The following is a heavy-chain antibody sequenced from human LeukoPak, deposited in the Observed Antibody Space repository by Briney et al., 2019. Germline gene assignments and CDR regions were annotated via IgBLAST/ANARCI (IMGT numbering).Heavy chain of an antibody. CDR3: ARKAGSSWSRAYYYYYMDV. J-gene: IGHJ6*03. CDR1: GGSFSGYY. V-gene: IGHV4-34*01. D-gene: IGHD6-13*01. CDR2: INHSGST. Sequence: PSETLSLTCAVYGGSFSGYYWSWIRQPPGKGLEWIGEINHSGSTNYNPSLKSRVTISVDTSKNQFSLKLSSVTAADTAVYYCARKAGSSWSRAYYYYYMDVWGKGTTVTISS.